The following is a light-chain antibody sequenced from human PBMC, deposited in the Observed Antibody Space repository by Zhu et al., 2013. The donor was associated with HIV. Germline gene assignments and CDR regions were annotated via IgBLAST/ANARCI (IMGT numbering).Light chain of an antibody. CDR2: QVS. CDR1: HSLVFTDGNIY. V-gene: IGKV2-30*01. Sequence: DVVLTQSPISLPVTLGQPASISCRSSHSLVFTDGNIYLNWFLQRPGQCPRRLIFQVSNRDAGVPDRFTGSGSGTDFTLRISRVEAEDVGVYYCMQGAHWPLTFGGGTRVEIK. J-gene: IGKJ4*01. CDR3: MQGAHWPLT.